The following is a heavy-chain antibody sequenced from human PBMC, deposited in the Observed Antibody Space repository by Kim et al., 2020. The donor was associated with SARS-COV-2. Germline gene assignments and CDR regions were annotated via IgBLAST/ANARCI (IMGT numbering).Heavy chain of an antibody. V-gene: IGHV4-34*01. CDR1: GGSFSGYY. D-gene: IGHD3-10*01. CDR3: ARGFFGSSYYGSGSYPLGY. Sequence: SETLSLTCAVYGGSFSGYYWSWIRQPPGKGLEWIGEINHSGSTNYNPSLKSRVTISVDTSKNQFSLKLSSVTAADTAVYYCARGFFGSSYYGSGSYPLGYWGQGTLVTVSS. CDR2: INHSGST. J-gene: IGHJ4*02.